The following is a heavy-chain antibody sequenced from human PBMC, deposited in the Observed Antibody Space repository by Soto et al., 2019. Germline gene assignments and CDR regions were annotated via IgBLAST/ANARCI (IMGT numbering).Heavy chain of an antibody. CDR2: IYYSGST. J-gene: IGHJ4*02. CDR3: ARHQVDILTGYSSGGFDY. Sequence: SETLSLTCAVSGGSISSYYWSWLWQPPEKGLEWIGSIYYSGSTYYNPSLKSRVTISVDTSKNQFSLKLSSVTAADTAVYYCARHQVDILTGYSSGGFDYWGQGTLVTSPQ. V-gene: IGHV4-59*05. D-gene: IGHD3-9*01. CDR1: GGSISSYY.